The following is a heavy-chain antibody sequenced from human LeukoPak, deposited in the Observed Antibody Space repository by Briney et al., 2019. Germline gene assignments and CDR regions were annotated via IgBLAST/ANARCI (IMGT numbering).Heavy chain of an antibody. J-gene: IGHJ5*02. Sequence: PGGSLRLSCAASGFTVSSNYMTWVRQAPGKGLERVSVIYSGGSTYYADSVKGRFTISRDNSKNTLYLQMNSLRAEDTAVYYCARDCRSLSPGSSWYDWFDPWGQGTLVTVSS. CDR2: IYSGGST. CDR3: ARDCRSLSPGSSWYDWFDP. CDR1: GFTVSSNY. V-gene: IGHV3-53*01. D-gene: IGHD6-13*01.